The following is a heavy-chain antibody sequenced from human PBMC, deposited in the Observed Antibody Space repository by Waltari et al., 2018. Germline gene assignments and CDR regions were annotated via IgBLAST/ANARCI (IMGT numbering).Heavy chain of an antibody. V-gene: IGHV4-34*01. D-gene: IGHD5-18*01. CDR3: ARGRRWIQLWSNLNWFDP. Sequence: QVQLQQWGAGLLKPSETLSLTCAVYGGSFSGYYWSWIRPPPGKGLEWIGEINHSGSTNYNPSLKSRVTISVDTSKNQFSLKLSSVTAADTAVYYCARGRRWIQLWSNLNWFDPWGQGTLVTVSS. CDR1: GGSFSGYY. J-gene: IGHJ5*02. CDR2: INHSGST.